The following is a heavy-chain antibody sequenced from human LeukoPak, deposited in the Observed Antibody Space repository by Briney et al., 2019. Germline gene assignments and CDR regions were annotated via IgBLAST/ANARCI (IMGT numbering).Heavy chain of an antibody. CDR3: AKVAAAGKYFDY. CDR1: GFTFTNYG. V-gene: IGHV3-30*02. D-gene: IGHD6-13*01. J-gene: IGHJ4*02. CDR2: IRYDGSDK. Sequence: GGSLRLSCAASGFTFTNYGMHWVRQAPGKGLEWVAFIRYDGSDKYYADSVKGRFTISRDNSKNTLYLQMNSLRAEDTAVYYCAKVAAAGKYFDYWGQGTLVTVSS.